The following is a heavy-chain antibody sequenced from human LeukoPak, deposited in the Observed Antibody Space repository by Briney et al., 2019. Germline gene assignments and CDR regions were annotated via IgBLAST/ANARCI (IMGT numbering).Heavy chain of an antibody. CDR3: ARMNFYGDYCDY. CDR1: EFTFSSYT. Sequence: PGGSLRLSCAASEFTFSSYTMKWVRQAPGKGLEWVSSISSSSSYIYYADSVKGRFTISRDNAKNSLYLQMNSLRAEDTAVYHCARMNFYGDYCDYWGQGTLVTVSS. D-gene: IGHD4-17*01. J-gene: IGHJ4*02. V-gene: IGHV3-21*01. CDR2: ISSSSSYI.